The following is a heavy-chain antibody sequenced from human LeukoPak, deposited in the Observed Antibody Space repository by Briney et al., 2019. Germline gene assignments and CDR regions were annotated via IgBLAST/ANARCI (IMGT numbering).Heavy chain of an antibody. CDR2: ISSSSTI. Sequence: GGSLRLSCAASGFTFSSYSMNWVRQAPGKGLEWVSYISSSSTIYYADSVKGRFTISRDNAKSSLYLQMNSLRAEDTAVYYCARSLGSYYYYYYMDVWGKGTTVTVSS. D-gene: IGHD7-27*01. CDR1: GFTFSSYS. V-gene: IGHV3-48*01. J-gene: IGHJ6*03. CDR3: ARSLGSYYYYYYMDV.